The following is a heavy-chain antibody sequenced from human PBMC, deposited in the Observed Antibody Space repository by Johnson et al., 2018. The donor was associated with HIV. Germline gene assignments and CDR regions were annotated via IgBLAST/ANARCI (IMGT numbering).Heavy chain of an antibody. Sequence: VQLVESGGGLVQPGGSLRLSCAASGFIFSSYDMHWVRQGTGKGLEWVSAIGTAGDTYYPGSVKGRFTISRENAKNSLYLQMNRLRAEDTAVYYCARLPSGYSRDGFNVWGQGTMVTLSS. V-gene: IGHV3-13*01. D-gene: IGHD5-18*01. CDR1: GFIFSSYD. CDR3: ARLPSGYSRDGFNV. CDR2: IGTAGDT. J-gene: IGHJ3*01.